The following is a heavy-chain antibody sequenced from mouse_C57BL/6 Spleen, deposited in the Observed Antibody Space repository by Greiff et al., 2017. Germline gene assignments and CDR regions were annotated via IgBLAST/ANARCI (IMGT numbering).Heavy chain of an antibody. V-gene: IGHV1-61*01. CDR1: GYTFTSYW. D-gene: IGHD2-12*01. CDR2: IYPSDSET. CDR3: ARKRTSYYKDYFDY. J-gene: IGHJ2*01. Sequence: QVQLQQPGAELVRPGSSVKLSCKASGYTFTSYWMDWVKQRPGQGLEWIGNIYPSDSETHYNQKFKDKATLTVDKSSSTAYMQLSSLTSEDSAVYYCARKRTSYYKDYFDYWGQGTTLTVSS.